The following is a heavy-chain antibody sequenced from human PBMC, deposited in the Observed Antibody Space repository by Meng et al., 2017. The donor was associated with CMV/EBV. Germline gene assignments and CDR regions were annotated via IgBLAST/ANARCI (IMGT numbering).Heavy chain of an antibody. Sequence: SETLSLTCTVSGGSISSYYWSWIRQPPGKGLEWIGYIYYSGSTNYNPSLKSRVTISVDTSKNQFSPKLSSVTAADTAVYYCARGRYYDFWSGSDGMDVWGQGTTVTVSS. D-gene: IGHD3-3*01. CDR2: IYYSGST. CDR1: GGSISSYY. CDR3: ARGRYYDFWSGSDGMDV. J-gene: IGHJ6*02. V-gene: IGHV4-59*01.